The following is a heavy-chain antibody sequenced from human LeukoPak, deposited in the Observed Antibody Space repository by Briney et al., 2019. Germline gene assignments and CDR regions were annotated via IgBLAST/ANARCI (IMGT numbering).Heavy chain of an antibody. D-gene: IGHD3-10*01. J-gene: IGHJ4*02. CDR2: ISGRGGNT. CDR3: AKVTYGSGTYGAFDY. CDR1: GFTFSSYA. V-gene: IGHV3-23*01. Sequence: GGSLRLSCAASGFTFSSYAMSWVRQAPGKGLEWVSTISGRGGNTYYADSVKGRFTISRDNSKNTLYLQMNSLRAEDTAVYYCAKVTYGSGTYGAFDYWGQGTLVTVSS.